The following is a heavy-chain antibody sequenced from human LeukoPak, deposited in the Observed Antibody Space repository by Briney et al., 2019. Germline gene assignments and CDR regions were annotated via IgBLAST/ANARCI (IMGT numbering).Heavy chain of an antibody. Sequence: SETLSLTCAVYGGSFSGYYWSWIRQPPGKGLEWIGEINHSGSTNYNPSLKSRVTISVDTSKNQFSLKLSSVTAADTAVYYCARDWDSGSYTYYYYGMDVWGQGTTVTVSS. CDR1: GGSFSGYY. D-gene: IGHD3-10*01. CDR2: INHSGST. J-gene: IGHJ6*02. CDR3: ARDWDSGSYTYYYYGMDV. V-gene: IGHV4-34*01.